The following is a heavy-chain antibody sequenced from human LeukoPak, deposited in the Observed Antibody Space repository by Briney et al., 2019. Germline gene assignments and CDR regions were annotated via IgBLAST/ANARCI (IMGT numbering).Heavy chain of an antibody. D-gene: IGHD3-22*01. CDR1: GYTFTNYY. J-gene: IGHJ4*02. CDR2: MNPNSGAR. CDR3: VRDEYDSSGYYEF. V-gene: IGHV1-2*02. Sequence: ASMKVSCKASGYTFTNYYIHWVRRAPGQGLEWMGWMNPNSGARTYAQKFQGRVTLTRDTSINTAYMELSRLTSDDTAVYYCVRDEYDSSGYYEFWGQGALVTVSS.